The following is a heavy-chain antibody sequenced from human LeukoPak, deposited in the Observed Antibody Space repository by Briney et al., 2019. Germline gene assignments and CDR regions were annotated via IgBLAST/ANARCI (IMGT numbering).Heavy chain of an antibody. D-gene: IGHD1-26*01. V-gene: IGHV1-24*01. CDR1: GYTLTELS. CDR2: FDPEDGET. CDR3: ATDRYSGSYGIDAFDI. Sequence: ASVTVSCKVSGYTLTELSMHWVRQAPGKGLEWMGGFDPEDGETIYAQKFQGRVTMTKDTSTDTAYMELSSLRSEDTAVYYCATDRYSGSYGIDAFDIWGQGTMVTVSS. J-gene: IGHJ3*02.